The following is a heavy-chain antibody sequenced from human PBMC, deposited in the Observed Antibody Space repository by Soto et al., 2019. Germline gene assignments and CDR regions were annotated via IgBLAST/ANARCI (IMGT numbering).Heavy chain of an antibody. CDR2: ISSSSSYI. V-gene: IGHV3-21*01. CDR3: ARDRNWNQGVDY. Sequence: GGSLRLSCAASGFTFSSYSMNWVRQAPGKGLEWVSSISSSSSYIYYADSVKGRVTISVDNAKNSLYLQMNSLRVEDAAVYYCARDRNWNQGVDYCGQGTLVTVSS. J-gene: IGHJ4*02. CDR1: GFTFSSYS. D-gene: IGHD1-1*01.